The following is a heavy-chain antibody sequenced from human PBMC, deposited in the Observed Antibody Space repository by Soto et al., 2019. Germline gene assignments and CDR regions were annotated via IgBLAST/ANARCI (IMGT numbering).Heavy chain of an antibody. Sequence: QVQLQESGPGPVKSSETLSLTCSVSGDSSSTYYWGWIRQPPGKGLEWIGYINYSGRSNHNPSPKSRLSISVDASKNQVSLKLTSVTAADTAVYYCARSYCADSVSCNWFDPWGQGTLVVVSS. V-gene: IGHV4-59*01. J-gene: IGHJ5*02. CDR2: INYSGRS. D-gene: IGHD2-8*02. CDR1: GDSSSTYY. CDR3: ARSYCADSVSCNWFDP.